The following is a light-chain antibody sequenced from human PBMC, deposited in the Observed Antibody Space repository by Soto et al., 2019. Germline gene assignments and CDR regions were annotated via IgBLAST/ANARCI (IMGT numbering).Light chain of an antibody. Sequence: QSVLTQPASVSGSPGQSITISCTGTSRDVGGYNYVSWYQKHPGKALKLIIYEVTNRPSGVSNRFSGSKSGNTASLTISGLQAEDEADYYCSSYTSTFTLVFGGGTKVTVL. J-gene: IGLJ3*02. CDR2: EVT. V-gene: IGLV2-14*01. CDR1: SRDVGGYNY. CDR3: SSYTSTFTLV.